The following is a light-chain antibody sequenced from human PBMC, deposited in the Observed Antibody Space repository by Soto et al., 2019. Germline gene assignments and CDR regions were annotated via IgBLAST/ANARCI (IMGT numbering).Light chain of an antibody. J-gene: IGKJ1*01. CDR2: GAS. Sequence: EMVMTQSPATLSVSPGERATLSCRASQSVSSNLAWYQQKPGQAPRLLIYGASTRATGIPARFSGSGSGTEFILTISSLQSEDFAVYYCQQYNNWPPMAFGQGTKVEIK. CDR1: QSVSSN. CDR3: QQYNNWPPMA. V-gene: IGKV3-15*01.